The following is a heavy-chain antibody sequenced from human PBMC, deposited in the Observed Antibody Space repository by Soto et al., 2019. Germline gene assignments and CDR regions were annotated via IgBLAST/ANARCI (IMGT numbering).Heavy chain of an antibody. CDR3: ARLITIFGVVPYGMDA. V-gene: IGHV5-51*01. D-gene: IGHD3-3*01. Sequence: GESLKISCKGSGYSFTSYWIGWVRQMPGKGLEWMGIIYPGDSDTRYSPSFQGQVTISADKSISTAYLQWSSLKASDTAMYYCARLITIFGVVPYGMDAWGQGTTVTVSS. CDR1: GYSFTSYW. CDR2: IYPGDSDT. J-gene: IGHJ6*02.